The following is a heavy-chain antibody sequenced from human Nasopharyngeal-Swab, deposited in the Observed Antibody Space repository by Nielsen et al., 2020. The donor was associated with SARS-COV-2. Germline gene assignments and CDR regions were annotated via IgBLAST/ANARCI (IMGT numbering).Heavy chain of an antibody. V-gene: IGHV3-33*01. CDR2: IWSEGTKK. J-gene: IGHJ6*02. Sequence: GESLKISCAASGFTLSTCDMHWVRQAPGKGLEWVTLIWSEGTKKYYADSVKGRFTISRDTSKNTLFLQIHSLRAEDTTVYYSASHPNNSVWGQGTTVTVSS. CDR1: GFTLSTCD. CDR3: ASHPNNSV. D-gene: IGHD1/OR15-1a*01.